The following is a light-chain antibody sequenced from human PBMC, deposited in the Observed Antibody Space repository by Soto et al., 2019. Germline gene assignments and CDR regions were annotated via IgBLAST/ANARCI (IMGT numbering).Light chain of an antibody. J-gene: IGKJ2*01. V-gene: IGKV1-39*01. CDR1: QSISNS. Sequence: DIQMTQSLSSLSASVGDRVTITCRASQSISNSLSWYQQKPGKAPNFLIYVASTLQSGVPSRFSGSGSGTHFTLTISSLQPEDVATYYCQQTFSPPYTCGQGTKLEIK. CDR3: QQTFSPPYT. CDR2: VAS.